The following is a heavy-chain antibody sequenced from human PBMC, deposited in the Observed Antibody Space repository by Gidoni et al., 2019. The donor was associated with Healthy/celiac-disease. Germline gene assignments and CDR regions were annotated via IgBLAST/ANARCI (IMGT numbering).Heavy chain of an antibody. CDR3: ARDHDITSGAFDI. D-gene: IGHD3-9*01. CDR2: ISSSSSYI. J-gene: IGHJ3*02. Sequence: EVQLVESGGGLVQPGGSLRLSCAASGFPFSSYSMNWVRQAPGKGLEWVSSISSSSSYIYYADSVKGRFTISRDNAKNSLYLQMNSLRAEDTAVYYCARDHDITSGAFDIWGQGTMVTVSS. CDR1: GFPFSSYS. V-gene: IGHV3-21*01.